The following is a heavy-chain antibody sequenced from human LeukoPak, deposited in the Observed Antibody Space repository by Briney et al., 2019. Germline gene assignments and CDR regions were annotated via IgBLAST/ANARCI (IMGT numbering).Heavy chain of an antibody. CDR3: ARETYSSSWSVHYYYYYYMDV. CDR2: ISGSGDIT. J-gene: IGHJ6*03. V-gene: IGHV3-23*01. CDR1: GFTFSSYA. D-gene: IGHD6-13*01. Sequence: GGSLRLSCAASGFTFSSYAMSWVRQAPGKGLEWVSVISGSGDITYYADSVKGRFTISRDNAKNSLYLQMNSLRAEDTAVYYCARETYSSSWSVHYYYYYYMDVWGKGTTVTVSS.